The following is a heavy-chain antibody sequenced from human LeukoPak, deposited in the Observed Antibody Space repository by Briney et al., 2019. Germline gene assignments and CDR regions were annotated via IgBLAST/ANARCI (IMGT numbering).Heavy chain of an antibody. V-gene: IGHV4-59*02. D-gene: IGHD7-27*01. CDR1: GASVTDYY. Sequence: SETLSLTCTVSGASVTDYYWRWIRQSPGKGLEWISYIHHSGNSDYNPTLRSRVTTSLDTSKNKFSLNLISVTAADTAVYYCTRSHWGLQSWSQGTLVTVPS. CDR2: IHHSGNS. CDR3: TRSHWGLQS. J-gene: IGHJ5*02.